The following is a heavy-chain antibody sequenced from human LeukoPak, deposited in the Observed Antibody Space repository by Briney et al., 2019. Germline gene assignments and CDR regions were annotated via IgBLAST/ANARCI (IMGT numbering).Heavy chain of an antibody. CDR3: ARGRGGYYAGY. D-gene: IGHD3-22*01. Sequence: KTSETLSLTCAVYGGSFSGYYWSWIRQPPGKGLEWIGEINHSGSTNYNPSLKSRVTISVDTSKNQFSLKLSSVTAADTAVYYCARGRGGYYAGYWGQGTLVTVSS. V-gene: IGHV4-34*01. CDR1: GGSFSGYY. J-gene: IGHJ4*02. CDR2: INHSGST.